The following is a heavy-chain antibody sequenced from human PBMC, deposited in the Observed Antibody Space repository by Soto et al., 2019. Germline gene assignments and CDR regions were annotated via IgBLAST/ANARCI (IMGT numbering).Heavy chain of an antibody. CDR3: ARVGSSSVDYYYGMDV. Sequence: GGSVKVSCKASGYTFTGYYMHWVRQAPGQGLEWMGWINPNSGGTNYAQKFQGRVTMTRDTSISTAYMELSRLRSDDTAVYYCARVGSSSVDYYYGMDVWGQGTTVTVSS. J-gene: IGHJ6*02. CDR1: GYTFTGYY. CDR2: INPNSGGT. V-gene: IGHV1-2*02. D-gene: IGHD6-6*01.